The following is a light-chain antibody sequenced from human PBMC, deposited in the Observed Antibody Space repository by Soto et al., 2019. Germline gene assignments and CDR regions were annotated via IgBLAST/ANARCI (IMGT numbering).Light chain of an antibody. V-gene: IGKV1-9*01. CDR1: QGISSY. J-gene: IGKJ3*01. CDR2: GAS. Sequence: DIQLTQSPSFLSASVGDRVTITCRASQGISSYLAWYQQRPGEPPELLIYGASTLQSGVASRFSGSGSGTEFNLTISSLQPEDFATYFCQQLNSSPRLFTFVPGNKVDI. CDR3: QQLNSSPRLFT.